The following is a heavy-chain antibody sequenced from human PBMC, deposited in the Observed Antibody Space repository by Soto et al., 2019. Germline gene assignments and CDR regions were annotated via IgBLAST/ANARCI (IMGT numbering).Heavy chain of an antibody. V-gene: IGHV1-46*01. CDR1: GYTFTSYY. Sequence: QVQLVQSGAEVKKPGASVKVSCKASGYTFTSYYMHWVRQAPGQGLEWMGIINPSGGSTSYAQKFQGRVTMTRDTSTNTVYMELSSLISEDTAVYYCARGLPDMITFGGVIVRGWFDPWGQGTLVTVSS. CDR3: ARGLPDMITFGGVIVRGWFDP. CDR2: INPSGGST. D-gene: IGHD3-16*02. J-gene: IGHJ5*02.